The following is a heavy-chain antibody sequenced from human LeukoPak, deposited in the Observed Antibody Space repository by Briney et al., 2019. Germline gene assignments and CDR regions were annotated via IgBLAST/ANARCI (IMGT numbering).Heavy chain of an antibody. J-gene: IGHJ4*02. CDR2: INAGNGNT. Sequence: ASVKVSCKASGYTLTSYAMHWVRQAPGQRLEWMGWINAGNGNTKYSQKFQGRVTITRDTSASTAYMELSSLRSEDTAVYYCAFADSSGYYFVLDYWGQGTLVTVSS. CDR1: GYTLTSYA. CDR3: AFADSSGYYFVLDY. V-gene: IGHV1-3*01. D-gene: IGHD3-22*01.